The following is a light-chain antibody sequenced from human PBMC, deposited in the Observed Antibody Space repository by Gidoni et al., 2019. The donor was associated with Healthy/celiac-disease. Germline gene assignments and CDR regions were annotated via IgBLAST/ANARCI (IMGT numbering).Light chain of an antibody. CDR3: QQSYSTPQT. J-gene: IGKJ2*01. CDR1: QSISSY. CDR2: AAS. V-gene: IGKV1-39*01. Sequence: DTQMTQSPSSLSASVGDRVTITCRASQSISSYLDWYQQKPVKAPKLLIYAASSLQSGVPSRFSGSGSVTDFTLTISSLQPEDFATYYCQQSYSTPQTFGQGTKLEIK.